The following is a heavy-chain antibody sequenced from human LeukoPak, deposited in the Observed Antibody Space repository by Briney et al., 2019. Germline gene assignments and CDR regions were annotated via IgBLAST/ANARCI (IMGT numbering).Heavy chain of an antibody. V-gene: IGHV3-23*01. D-gene: IGHD3-22*01. Sequence: GGSLRLSCAVSGITLSNYGMSWVRQAPGKRLEWVAGISDSGGRTNYADSVKGRFTISRDNPKNTLYLQMNSLRAEDTAVYFCAKRGVVIRVILVGFHKEAYYFDSWGQGALVTVSS. CDR3: AKRGVVIRVILVGFHKEAYYFDS. J-gene: IGHJ4*02. CDR2: ISDSGGRT. CDR1: GITLSNYG.